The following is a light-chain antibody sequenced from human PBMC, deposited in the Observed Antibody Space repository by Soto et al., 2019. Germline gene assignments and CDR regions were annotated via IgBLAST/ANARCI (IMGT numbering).Light chain of an antibody. CDR1: SSDVGAYNY. V-gene: IGLV2-14*01. Sequence: QSALTQPASVSGSPGQSITISCTGTSSDVGAYNYVSWYQHHPGKVPKVMIYGVSNRPSGVSNRFSGSKSGNTASLTISGLQAEDEADYSCHSYTTSTTRVFGGGTKLTVL. J-gene: IGLJ2*01. CDR3: HSYTTSTTRV. CDR2: GVS.